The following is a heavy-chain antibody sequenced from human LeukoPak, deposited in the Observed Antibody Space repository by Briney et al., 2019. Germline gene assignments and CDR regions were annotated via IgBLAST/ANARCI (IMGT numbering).Heavy chain of an antibody. Sequence: SQTLSLTCTVSGSSISSGSYYWSWIRQPAGKGLEWIGRIYTSGSTNYNPSLKSRVTISVDTSKNQFSLKLSSVTAADTAVYYCARGQYSYYYYMDVWGKGTTVTISS. V-gene: IGHV4-61*02. CDR2: IYTSGST. CDR1: GSSISSGSYY. CDR3: ARGQYSYYYYMDV. D-gene: IGHD2-21*01. J-gene: IGHJ6*03.